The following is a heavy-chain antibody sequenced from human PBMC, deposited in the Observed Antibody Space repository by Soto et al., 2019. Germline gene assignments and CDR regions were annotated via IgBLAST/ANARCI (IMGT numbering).Heavy chain of an antibody. V-gene: IGHV3-30*18. D-gene: IGHD3-16*01. CDR2: ISYDGSYK. Sequence: QVQLVESGGGVVQPGRSLRLSCAASGFTFSSYGMNWVRKAPGKGLEWVAVISYDGSYKYYADSVKGRFTISRDNSKNTLYLQMNSLRAEDTAVYYCAKWNGGFDYWGQGTLVTVSS. J-gene: IGHJ4*02. CDR1: GFTFSSYG. CDR3: AKWNGGFDY.